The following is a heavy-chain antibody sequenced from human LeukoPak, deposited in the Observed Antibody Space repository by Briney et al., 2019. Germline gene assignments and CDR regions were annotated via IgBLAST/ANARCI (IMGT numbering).Heavy chain of an antibody. J-gene: IGHJ4*02. CDR3: ARDTYSIAE. CDR2: IHSDGGTT. V-gene: IGHV3-74*01. Sequence: RPGRSLRLSCAASGFTFSDYWMHWVRQAPGKGLMWVSLIHSDGGTTNYADSVKGRFTISRDNAKNTVYLQMNSLRVEDTAVYYCARDTYSIAEWGQGTLVTVSS. D-gene: IGHD1-26*01. CDR1: GFTFSDYW.